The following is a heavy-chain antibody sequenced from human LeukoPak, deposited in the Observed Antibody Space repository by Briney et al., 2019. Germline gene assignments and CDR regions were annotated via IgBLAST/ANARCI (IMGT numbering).Heavy chain of an antibody. CDR2: IYYIGST. CDR3: ARDLSSYYYYYMDV. V-gene: IGHV4-59*01. D-gene: IGHD3-3*02. J-gene: IGHJ6*03. CDR1: GGSISSYY. Sequence: SETLSLTCTVSGGSISSYYWSWIRQPPGKGLEWIGYIYYIGSTNYNPSLKSRVTISVDTSKNQFSRNLSSVTAADTAVYYCARDLSSYYYYYMDVWGKGTTVTVSS.